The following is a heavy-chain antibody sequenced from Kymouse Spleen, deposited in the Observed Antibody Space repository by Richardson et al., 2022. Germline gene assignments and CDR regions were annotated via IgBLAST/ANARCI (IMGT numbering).Heavy chain of an antibody. CDR2: IWYDGSNK. CDR1: GFTFSSYG. J-gene: IGHJ6*02. D-gene: IGHD4-11,IGHD4-11*01. CDR3: ARDRDSNYYYYYGMDV. Sequence: QVQLVESGGGVVQPGRSLRLSCAASGFTFSSYGMHWVRQAPGKGLEWVAVIWYDGSNKYYADSVKGRFTISRDNSKNTLYLQMNSLRAEDTAVYYCARDRDSNYYYYYGMDVWGQGTTVTVSS. V-gene: IGHV3-33*01.